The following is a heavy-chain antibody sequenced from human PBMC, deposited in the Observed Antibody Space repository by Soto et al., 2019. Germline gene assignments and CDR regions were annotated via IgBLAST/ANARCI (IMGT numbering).Heavy chain of an antibody. J-gene: IGHJ6*03. CDR3: ARDPAGGSRNYMDV. CDR2: ISSSSSYI. Sequence: GGSLRLSCAASGFTFSSYSMNWVRQAPGKGLEWVSSISSSSSYIYYADSVKGRFTISRDNTKNSLYLQMNSLRAEDTAVYYCARDPAGGSRNYMDVWGKGTTVTVSS. CDR1: GFTFSSYS. V-gene: IGHV3-21*01. D-gene: IGHD2-15*01.